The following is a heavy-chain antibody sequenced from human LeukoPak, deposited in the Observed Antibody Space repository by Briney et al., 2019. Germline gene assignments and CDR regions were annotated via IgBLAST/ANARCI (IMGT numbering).Heavy chain of an antibody. CDR3: ARCPIAAAGVIDY. CDR2: IYHSGST. CDR1: GGSISSGGYY. V-gene: IGHV4-30-2*01. Sequence: PSQTLSLTCTVSGGSISSGGYYWSWIRQPPGKGLEWIGYIYHSGSTYYNPSLKSRVTISVDRSKNHFSLKLSSVTAADTAVYYCARCPIAAAGVIDYWGQGTLVTVSS. J-gene: IGHJ4*02. D-gene: IGHD6-13*01.